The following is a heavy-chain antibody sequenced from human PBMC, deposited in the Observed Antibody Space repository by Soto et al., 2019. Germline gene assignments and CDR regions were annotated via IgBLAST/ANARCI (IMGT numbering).Heavy chain of an antibody. D-gene: IGHD3-10*01. CDR2: MNPNSGNT. Sequence: XSVNVSYQASVYTFTRYDITWVRQATGQGLEWMGWMNPNSGNTGYAQKFQGRVTMTRNTSISTAYMELSSLRSEDTAVYYCASHGSGSYGLIHYWGQGTLVTV. CDR1: VYTFTRYD. J-gene: IGHJ4*02. V-gene: IGHV1-8*01. CDR3: ASHGSGSYGLIHY.